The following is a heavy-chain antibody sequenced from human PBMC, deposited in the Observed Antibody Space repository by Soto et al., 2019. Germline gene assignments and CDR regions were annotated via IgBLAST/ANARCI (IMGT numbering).Heavy chain of an antibody. J-gene: IGHJ3*02. CDR1: GFTFSSYS. CDR3: ARGKMMTTVTSDASDI. V-gene: IGHV3-21*01. D-gene: IGHD4-17*01. CDR2: ISSSSSYI. Sequence: GGSLRLSCAASGFTFSSYSMNWVRQAPGKGLEWVSSISSSSSYIYYADSVKGRFTISRDNAKNSLYLQMNSLRAEDTAVYYCARGKMMTTVTSDASDIRGQGTMVTDSS.